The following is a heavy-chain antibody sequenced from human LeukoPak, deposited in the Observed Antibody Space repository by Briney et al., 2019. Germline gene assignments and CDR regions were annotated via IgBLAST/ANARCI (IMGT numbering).Heavy chain of an antibody. J-gene: IGHJ5*02. Sequence: SETLSLTCSVSGGSISTGTYYWPWIRQPAGKGLEWIGRVYTSGSTNYNPSLKSRVTISVESSKNQFSLNLSSVTAADTAVYYCARDRVDSDSWSGAGSWFDPWGQGTLVIVSS. CDR2: VYTSGST. V-gene: IGHV4-61*02. CDR1: GGSISTGTYY. CDR3: ARDRVDSDSWSGAGSWFDP. D-gene: IGHD3-3*01.